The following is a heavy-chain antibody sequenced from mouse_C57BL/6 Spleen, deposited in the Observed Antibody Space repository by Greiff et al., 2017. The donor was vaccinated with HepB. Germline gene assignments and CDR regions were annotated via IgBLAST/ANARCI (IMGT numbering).Heavy chain of an antibody. Sequence: VQLKESGGGLVKPGGSLKLSCAASGFTFSDYGMHWVRQAPEKGLEWVAYISSGSSTIYYADTVKGRFTISRDNAKNTLFLQMTSLRSEDTAMYYCARPSMITTYYFDYWGQGTTLTVSS. CDR1: GFTFSDYG. CDR2: ISSGSSTI. D-gene: IGHD2-4*01. V-gene: IGHV5-17*01. CDR3: ARPSMITTYYFDY. J-gene: IGHJ2*01.